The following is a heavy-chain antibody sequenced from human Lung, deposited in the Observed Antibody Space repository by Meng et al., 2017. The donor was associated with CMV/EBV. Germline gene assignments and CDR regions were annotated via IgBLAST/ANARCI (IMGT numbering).Heavy chain of an antibody. CDR1: GYTFTGYY. Sequence: ASXXVSCKASGYTFTGYYKHWVRQAPGRGLEWMGWFNPNSGGTNYAQKIQGRVTMTRDTSISTAYMELSRLRSDDTAVYYCARGVNYEILTGPWGQGTLVTVSS. V-gene: IGHV1-2*02. D-gene: IGHD3-9*01. CDR3: ARGVNYEILTGP. CDR2: FNPNSGGT. J-gene: IGHJ5*02.